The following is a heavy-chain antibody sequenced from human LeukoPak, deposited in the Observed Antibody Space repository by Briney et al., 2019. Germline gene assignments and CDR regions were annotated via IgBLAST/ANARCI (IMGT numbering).Heavy chain of an antibody. CDR2: ISTSATSI. V-gene: IGHV3-11*01. CDR1: GFTFSDWY. CDR3: AREEWFDP. J-gene: IGHJ5*02. Sequence: GGSLRLSCAASGFTFSDWYLSWIRQAPGKGLEWVSYISTSATSIYYADSVKGRFTISRDNAKNSLYLQMTSLRAEDTAVYYCAREEWFDPWGQGTLVTVSS.